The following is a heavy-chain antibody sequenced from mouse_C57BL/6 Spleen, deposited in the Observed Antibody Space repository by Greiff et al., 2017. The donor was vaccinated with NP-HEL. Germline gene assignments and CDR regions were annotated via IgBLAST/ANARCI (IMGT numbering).Heavy chain of an antibody. CDR3: AGSIYDGYCYAMDY. V-gene: IGHV5-12*01. Sequence: EVKLMESGGGLVQPGGSLKISCAASGFTFSDYYMYWVRQTPEKRLEWVAYIRNGGGSNYYPDTVKGRFTISRDNAKNTLYLQKSRLKSEYTVMYYCAGSIYDGYCYAMDYWGQGTLVTVSS. CDR2: IRNGGGSN. CDR1: GFTFSDYY. J-gene: IGHJ4*01. D-gene: IGHD2-3*01.